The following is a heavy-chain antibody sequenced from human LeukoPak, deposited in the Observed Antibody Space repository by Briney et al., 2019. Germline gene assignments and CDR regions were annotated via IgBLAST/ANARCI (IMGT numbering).Heavy chain of an antibody. J-gene: IGHJ6*02. CDR2: VNPNSGGT. V-gene: IGHV1-2*02. CDR1: GFTFTGYY. CDR3: ARSEVYYYGMHV. Sequence: ASVKVSCKASGFTFTGYYMHWVRQAPGQGLEWMGWVNPNSGGTNYAETLQGRVTMTRDTSISTAYMELSRLRSDDTAVYYCARSEVYYYGMHVSGQRATVTVSS.